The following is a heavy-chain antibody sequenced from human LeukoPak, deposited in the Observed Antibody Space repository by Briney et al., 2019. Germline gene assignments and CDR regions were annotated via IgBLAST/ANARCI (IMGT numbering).Heavy chain of an antibody. D-gene: IGHD3-10*01. CDR2: INQSGST. J-gene: IGHJ4*02. Sequence: PSETLSLTCVVHGGSFSGYYWSWIRQPPGKGLEWIGEINQSGSTNYNPSLKSRVTISVDTSKNQFSLRVSSVTAADTAVYYCARLYGSGSYYRHWGQGTLVTVSS. V-gene: IGHV4-34*01. CDR3: ARLYGSGSYYRH. CDR1: GGSFSGYY.